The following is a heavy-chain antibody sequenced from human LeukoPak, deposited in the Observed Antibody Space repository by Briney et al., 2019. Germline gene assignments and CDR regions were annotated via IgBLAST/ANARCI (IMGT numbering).Heavy chain of an antibody. CDR2: ISYDGKKK. D-gene: IGHD3-10*01. CDR1: GFTFSSYS. CDR3: ARDWGYDSGTYCVY. V-gene: IGHV3-30*04. J-gene: IGHJ4*02. Sequence: GRSLRLSCAASGFTFSSYSIHWVRQAPGKGLEWVAVISYDGKKKYYADSVKGRFTISGDNSKNTLDLQMSSLRPEDMAVYYCARDWGYDSGTYCVYWGQGTLVTVSS.